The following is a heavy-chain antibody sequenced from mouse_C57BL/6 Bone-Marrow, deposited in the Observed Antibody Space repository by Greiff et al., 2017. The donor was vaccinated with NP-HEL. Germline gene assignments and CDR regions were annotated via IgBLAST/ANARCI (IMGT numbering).Heavy chain of an antibody. J-gene: IGHJ4*01. V-gene: IGHV1-61*01. CDR1: GYTFTSYW. D-gene: IGHD1-1*01. CDR2: IYPSGGGT. CDR3: ARADRVVDDSDAMDY. Sequence: VQLQQPGAELVRPGSSVKLSCKASGYTFTSYWMDWVKQRPGQGLEWIGKIYPSGGGTHYNEKFKSKATLTVDKSSSTAYMQLSSLTSEDSAVYYCARADRVVDDSDAMDYWGQGTSVTVSS.